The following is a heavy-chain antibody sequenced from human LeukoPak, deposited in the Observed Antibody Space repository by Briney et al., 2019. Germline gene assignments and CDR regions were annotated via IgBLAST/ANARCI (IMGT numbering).Heavy chain of an antibody. CDR3: ARDHCSSSSCYTYYGMEL. Sequence: GSLRLSCAASGFTFSSYAMHWVRQAPGKGLEWVAVISYDGSNKYYADSVKGRFTISRDNSKNTLYLQMNSLRAEDTAVYYCARDHCSSSSCYTYYGMELWGQGTTVTVSS. J-gene: IGHJ6*02. V-gene: IGHV3-30-3*01. CDR1: GFTFSSYA. D-gene: IGHD2-2*02. CDR2: ISYDGSNK.